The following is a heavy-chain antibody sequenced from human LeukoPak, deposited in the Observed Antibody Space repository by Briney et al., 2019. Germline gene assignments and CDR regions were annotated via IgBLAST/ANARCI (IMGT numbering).Heavy chain of an antibody. Sequence: SETLSLTCAVYGGSFSGYYWSWIRQPPGKGLEWIGYIYYSGSTYYNPSLKSRVTISVDTSKNQFSLKLSSVTAADTAVYYCARTITGTTELWGQGTLVTVSS. J-gene: IGHJ4*02. V-gene: IGHV4-59*06. CDR3: ARTITGTTEL. D-gene: IGHD1-7*01. CDR1: GGSFSGYY. CDR2: IYYSGST.